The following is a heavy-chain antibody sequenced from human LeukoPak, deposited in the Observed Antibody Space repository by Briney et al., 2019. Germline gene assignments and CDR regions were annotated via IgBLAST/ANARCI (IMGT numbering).Heavy chain of an antibody. J-gene: IGHJ4*02. V-gene: IGHV1-46*01. CDR1: GYTFTSNY. CDR2: IYPRDGST. Sequence: VASVKVSCKASGYTFTSNYIHWVRQAPGQGLEWMGMIYPRDGSTSYAQKFQGRVTAIRDTSTSTVHMELSGLRSEDTAVYYCARDQEGFDYWGQGTLVTVSS. CDR3: ARDQEGFDY.